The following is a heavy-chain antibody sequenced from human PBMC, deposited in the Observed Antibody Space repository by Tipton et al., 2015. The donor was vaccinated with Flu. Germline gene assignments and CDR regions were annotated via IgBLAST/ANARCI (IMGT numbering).Heavy chain of an antibody. CDR1: GFTLSSYW. CDR3: ARDQGYGMNV. CDR2: IKQDGSEK. Sequence: SLRLSCAASGFTLSSYWMSWVRQAPGKGLEWVANIKQDGSEKYYVDSVKGRFTISRDNAKNSLYLQMNSLRVEDTAVYYCARDQGYGMNVWGQGTTVTVSS. V-gene: IGHV3-7*01. J-gene: IGHJ6*02.